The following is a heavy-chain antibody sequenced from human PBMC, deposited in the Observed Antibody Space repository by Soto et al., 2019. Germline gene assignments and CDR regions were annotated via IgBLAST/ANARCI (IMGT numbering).Heavy chain of an antibody. J-gene: IGHJ4*02. CDR1: GVSISSGDTY. CDR2: IFHSGST. CDR3: ARPPPNSHIWNPYYFDY. Sequence: QVQLQESGPRLVKPSQTLSLTCSVSGVSISSGDTYWAWIRQAPGKGLEWIGYIFHSGSTYYNPSLDSRLSLPLHTAKNQCSLRLRSVTAVDTSVYICARPPPNSHIWNPYYFDYSGQGTLVTVSP. D-gene: IGHD1-20*01. V-gene: IGHV4-30-4*01.